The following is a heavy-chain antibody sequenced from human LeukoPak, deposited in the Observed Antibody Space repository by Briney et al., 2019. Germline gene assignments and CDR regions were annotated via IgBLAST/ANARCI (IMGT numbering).Heavy chain of an antibody. D-gene: IGHD4-17*01. V-gene: IGHV4-30-4*01. CDR2: IYYSGRT. CDR3: ASETTVTTPHYFNY. Sequence: SETLSLTCTVSGGSISSGDYYWSWIRQPPGKGLEWIGFIYYSGRTYYNPSLKSRVTISVDTSKNQFSLKLSSVTAADTAVYYCASETTVTTPHYFNYWGQGTLVTVSS. J-gene: IGHJ4*02. CDR1: GGSISSGDYY.